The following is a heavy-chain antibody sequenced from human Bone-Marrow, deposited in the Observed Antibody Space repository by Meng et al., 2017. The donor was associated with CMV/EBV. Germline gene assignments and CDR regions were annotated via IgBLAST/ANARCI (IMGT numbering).Heavy chain of an antibody. J-gene: IGHJ4*02. D-gene: IGHD3-16*01. Sequence: HVQLVERGAGLKKPGPTGKVSCKVSGGPSSSYAISWVRQAPGQGLEWMGGIIPIFGTANYAQKFQGRVTIPADESTSTAYMELSSLRSEDTAVYYWAWGGRWYRFDYWGQGTLVTVSS. CDR2: IIPIFGTA. V-gene: IGHV1-69*01. CDR3: AWGGRWYRFDY. CDR1: GGPSSSYA.